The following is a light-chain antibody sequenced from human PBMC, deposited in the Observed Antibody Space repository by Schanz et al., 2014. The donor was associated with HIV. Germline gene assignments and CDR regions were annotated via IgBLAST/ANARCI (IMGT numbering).Light chain of an antibody. Sequence: EIVLTQSPGTLSLSPGERATLSCRASQSISSYLAWSQHKPGQAPRLLIYGAFSRAPGIPDRFSGSGSGTDFTLTISRLEPADMAVYYCQQYGGSPTFGQGTKVEIK. J-gene: IGKJ1*01. CDR3: QQYGGSPT. CDR2: GAF. CDR1: QSISSY. V-gene: IGKV3-20*01.